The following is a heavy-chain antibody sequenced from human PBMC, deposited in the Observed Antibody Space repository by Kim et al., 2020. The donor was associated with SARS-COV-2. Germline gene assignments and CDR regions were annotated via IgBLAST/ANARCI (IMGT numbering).Heavy chain of an antibody. Sequence: GGSLRLSCAASGFTFSSYGMHWVRQAPGKGLEWVAVIWYDGSNKYYADSVKGRFTISRDNSKNTLYLQMNSLRAEDTAVYYCARYGTVVPAANNYYYGMDVWGQGTTVTVSS. CDR2: IWYDGSNK. CDR3: ARYGTVVPAANNYYYGMDV. V-gene: IGHV3-33*01. D-gene: IGHD2-2*01. CDR1: GFTFSSYG. J-gene: IGHJ6*02.